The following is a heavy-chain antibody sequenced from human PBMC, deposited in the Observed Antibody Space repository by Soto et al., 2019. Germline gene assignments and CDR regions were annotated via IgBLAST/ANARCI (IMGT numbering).Heavy chain of an antibody. V-gene: IGHV3-15*01. Sequence: GGPMRHCCAASGGTFSNAWRSWISKAPGKGLEWVGRIKSKTDGGTTDYAAPVKGRFTISRDDSKNTLYLQMNSLKTEDTAVYYCTTDYVVVAASIDYWRHGTLVTVS. CDR2: IKSKTDGGTT. J-gene: IGHJ4*01. D-gene: IGHD2-15*01. CDR1: GGTFSNAW. CDR3: TTDYVVVAASIDY.